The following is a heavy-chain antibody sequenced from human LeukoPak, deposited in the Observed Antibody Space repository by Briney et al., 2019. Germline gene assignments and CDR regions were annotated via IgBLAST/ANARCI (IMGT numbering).Heavy chain of an antibody. CDR3: ARPQWELLQDVAFDM. CDR1: GYSFTSYW. CDR2: IYPGDSDT. V-gene: IGHV5-51*01. J-gene: IGHJ3*02. D-gene: IGHD1-26*01. Sequence: RGESLKISCKGSGYSFTSYWIGWVRQMPGKGLEWMGIIYPGDSDTRYSPSFQGQVTISADKSISTAYLQWSSLKASDTAMYYCARPQWELLQDVAFDMWGQGTMVTVSS.